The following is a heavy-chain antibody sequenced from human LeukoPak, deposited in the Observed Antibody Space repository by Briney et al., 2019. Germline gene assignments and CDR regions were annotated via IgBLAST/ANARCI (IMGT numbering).Heavy chain of an antibody. J-gene: IGHJ5*02. CDR3: ARVSPHRKMSYGNQNWFDT. D-gene: IGHD3-16*01. CDR1: GYIFSNFG. Sequence: ASVKVSCKASGYIFSNFGINWVRQAPGQGLEWMGWISGYNGYTKYAQKLQGRVTMTTDTSTSTAHMEQRSLRSDDTAVYYCARVSPHRKMSYGNQNWFDTWGQGTLVTVSS. V-gene: IGHV1-18*01. CDR2: ISGYNGYT.